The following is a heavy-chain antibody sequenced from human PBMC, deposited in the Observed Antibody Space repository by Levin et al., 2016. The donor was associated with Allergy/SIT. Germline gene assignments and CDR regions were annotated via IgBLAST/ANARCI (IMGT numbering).Heavy chain of an antibody. V-gene: IGHV3-7*01. J-gene: IGHJ3*02. CDR2: IKQDGSEK. Sequence: WIRQPPGKGLEWVANIKQDGSEKYYVDSVKGRFTISRDNAKNSLYLQMNSLRAEDTAVYYCASLRLYYDILTGYAHRHQPDAFDIWGQGTMVTVSS. D-gene: IGHD3-9*01. CDR3: ASLRLYYDILTGYAHRHQPDAFDI.